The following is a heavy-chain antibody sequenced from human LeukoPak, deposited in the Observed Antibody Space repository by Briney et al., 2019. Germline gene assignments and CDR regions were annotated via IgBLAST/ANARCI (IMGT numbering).Heavy chain of an antibody. V-gene: IGHV3-23*01. CDR2: ITSSGGST. Sequence: AGGSLRLSCAASGFTFCNYAMSWVRQAPGKGLEWVSAITSSGGSTYYADSVKGRFTISRDNSKNTLYLQMNSLRAEDTAVYYCAKDLRERRRGDAFDIWGQGTVVTVSS. CDR1: GFTFCNYA. CDR3: AKDLRERRRGDAFDI. J-gene: IGHJ3*02. D-gene: IGHD1-1*01.